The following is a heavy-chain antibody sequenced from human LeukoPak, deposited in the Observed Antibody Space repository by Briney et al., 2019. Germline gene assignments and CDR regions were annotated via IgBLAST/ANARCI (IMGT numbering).Heavy chain of an antibody. D-gene: IGHD2-21*01. CDR2: IYYSGST. V-gene: IGHV4-59*08. Sequence: TPSETLSLTCTVSGGSIFSYYWSWIRQPPGKGLEWMGYIYYSGSTNYNPSLKSRVTISVDTSKNQFSLRVSSGTAADTAVYYCARHLNNCGDDCYIFDYWGQGTLVTVSS. J-gene: IGHJ4*02. CDR3: ARHLNNCGDDCYIFDY. CDR1: GGSIFSYY.